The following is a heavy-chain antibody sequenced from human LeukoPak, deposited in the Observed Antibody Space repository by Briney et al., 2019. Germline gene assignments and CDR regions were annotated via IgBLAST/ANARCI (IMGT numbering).Heavy chain of an antibody. CDR1: GDSISSDNW. CDR3: ARGDDYKSTLFDY. J-gene: IGHJ4*02. D-gene: IGHD5-12*01. V-gene: IGHV4-4*02. Sequence: SETLSLTCAVSGDSISSDNWWSWVRQPPGKGLEWIGEIYHSGSTNYKPSLKSRVTISVDKSKNQFSLKLTSATAADTAVYYCARGDDYKSTLFDYWGQGTLVTVSS. CDR2: IYHSGST.